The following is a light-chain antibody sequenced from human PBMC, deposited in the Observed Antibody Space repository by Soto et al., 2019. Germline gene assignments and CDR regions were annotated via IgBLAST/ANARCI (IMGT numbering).Light chain of an antibody. CDR3: QTWGTGIPV. CDR2: VNSDGSH. Sequence: QPVLTQSPSASASLGASVKLTCTLNSGHRTYAIAWHQQQPEKGPRYLMKVNSDGSHSKGDGIPDRFSGSSSGAEHYLTISSLQSEDEADYYCQTWGTGIPVFGGGTKLTVL. J-gene: IGLJ3*02. CDR1: SGHRTYA. V-gene: IGLV4-69*01.